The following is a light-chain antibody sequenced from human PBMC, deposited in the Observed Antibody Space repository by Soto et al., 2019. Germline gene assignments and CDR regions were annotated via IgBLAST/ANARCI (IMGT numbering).Light chain of an antibody. CDR3: SSYGGFNNVL. V-gene: IGLV2-8*01. CDR2: EVY. CDR1: FNDVGGYNY. J-gene: IGLJ2*01. Sequence: QSALTQPPSASGSPGQSVTISCTGTFNDVGGYNYVSWYQQHPGKAPKVIIYEVYKRPSGVPDRFSGSKSGKTASLTVSGLQADDEADYYCSSYGGFNNVLFGGGTKLTVL.